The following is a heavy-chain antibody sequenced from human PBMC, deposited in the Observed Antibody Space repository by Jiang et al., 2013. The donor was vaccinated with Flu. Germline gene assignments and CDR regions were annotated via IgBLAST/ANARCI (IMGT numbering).Heavy chain of an antibody. CDR3: ARVRVAVAGFDY. V-gene: IGHV4-59*01. CDR2: IYYSGST. Sequence: GSGLVKPSETLSLTCTVSGGSISSYYWTWIRQPPGKELEWIGYIYYSGSTNYNPSLKSRVTISVDTSKNQFSLKLNSVTTADTAIYYCARVRVAVAGFDYWGQGALVTVSS. J-gene: IGHJ4*02. CDR1: GGSISSYY. D-gene: IGHD6-13*01.